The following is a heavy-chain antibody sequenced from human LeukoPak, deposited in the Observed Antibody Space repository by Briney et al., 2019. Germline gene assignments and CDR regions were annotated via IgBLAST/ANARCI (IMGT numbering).Heavy chain of an antibody. CDR2: IYPGDSDT. J-gene: IGHJ3*02. CDR1: GYSFTSYW. CDR3: ASGAYCGGDCYSGAFDI. Sequence: GESLKISCKGSGYSFTSYWIGWVRQMPGKGLEWMGIIYPGDSDTRYSPSFQGQVTISADKSISTASLQWRSLKASDTAMYYCASGAYCGGDCYSGAFDIWGQGTMVTVSS. V-gene: IGHV5-51*01. D-gene: IGHD2-21*02.